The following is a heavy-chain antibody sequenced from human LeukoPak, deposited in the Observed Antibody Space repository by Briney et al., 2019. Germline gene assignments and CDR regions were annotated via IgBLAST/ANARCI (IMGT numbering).Heavy chain of an antibody. J-gene: IGHJ4*02. V-gene: IGHV4-38-2*02. Sequence: SETLSLTCTVSGYSISSGYYWGWIRQPPGKGLEWIGSIYHSGSTYYNPSLKSRVTISVDTSKNQFSLKLSSVTAADTAVYYCARTLGDYGSGRYYYWGQGTLVTVSS. CDR3: ARTLGDYGSGRYYY. CDR1: GYSISSGYY. CDR2: IYHSGST. D-gene: IGHD3-10*01.